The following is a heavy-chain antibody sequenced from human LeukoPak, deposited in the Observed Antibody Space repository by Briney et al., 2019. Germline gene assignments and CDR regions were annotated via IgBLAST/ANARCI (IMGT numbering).Heavy chain of an antibody. J-gene: IGHJ4*02. CDR2: IIPILGIA. CDR1: GGTFSSYA. CDR3: ARDPGRDGYNPQVEY. V-gene: IGHV1-69*04. D-gene: IGHD5-24*01. Sequence: ALVKVSCKASGGTFSSYAISWVRQAPGQGLEWMGRIIPILGIANYAQKFQGRVTITADKSTSTAYMELSSLRSEDTAVYYCARDPGRDGYNPQVEYWGQGTLVTVSS.